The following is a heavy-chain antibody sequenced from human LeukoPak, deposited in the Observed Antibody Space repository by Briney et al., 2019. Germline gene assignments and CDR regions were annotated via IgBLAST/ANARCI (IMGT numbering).Heavy chain of an antibody. J-gene: IGHJ4*02. CDR3: ARDVAAQQPGGNYFDY. CDR1: GFTFSSYA. D-gene: IGHD6-13*01. V-gene: IGHV3-30-3*01. CDR2: ISYGGSNK. Sequence: GRSLRLSCAASGFTFSSYAMHWVRQAPGKGLEWVAVISYGGSNKYYADSVKGRFTISRDNSKNTLYLQMNSLRAEDTAVYYCARDVAAQQPGGNYFDYWGQGTLVTVSS.